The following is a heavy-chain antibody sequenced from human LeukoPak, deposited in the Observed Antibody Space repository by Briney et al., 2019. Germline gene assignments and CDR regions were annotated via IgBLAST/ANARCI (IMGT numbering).Heavy chain of an antibody. V-gene: IGHV3-30*18. CDR3: AKDAITALDR. D-gene: IGHD5-18*01. J-gene: IGHJ5*02. CDR2: ISYDGSNK. CDR1: GFTFSSYG. Sequence: GRSLRLSCAASGFTFSSYGMHWVRQAPGKGLEWVAVISYDGSNKYYADSVKGRFTISRDSSKNTLYLQMNSLRAEDTSVYYSAKDAITALDRWGQGTLVTVSS.